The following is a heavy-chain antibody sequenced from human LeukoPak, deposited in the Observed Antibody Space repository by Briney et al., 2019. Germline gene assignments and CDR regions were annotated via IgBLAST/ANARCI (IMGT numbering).Heavy chain of an antibody. CDR3: ARSPLLLSFGEFSQGWFDP. J-gene: IGHJ5*02. CDR2: IYYSGNT. CDR1: SGSINRSGYF. Sequence: SETLSLTCTVSSGSINRSGYFWGWIRQPPGKGLEWIGNIYYSGNTSYSPSLKSRVTISVDTSKNQFSLRLTSVTAADTAVYFCARSPLLLSFGEFSQGWFDPWGHGTLVTVSS. D-gene: IGHD3-10*01. V-gene: IGHV4-39*01.